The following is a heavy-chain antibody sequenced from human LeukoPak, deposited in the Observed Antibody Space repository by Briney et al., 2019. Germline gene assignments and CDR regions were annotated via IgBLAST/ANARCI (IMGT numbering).Heavy chain of an antibody. CDR3: AGGYGSGVMSPYALDV. Sequence: SVTVSFTASGVTFSDYPISWVRQAPGQGPEWMGGIVPRFAAADYAQQFQGRVTITADMYTTTAYMELSSLTSDDTDIYYCAGGYGSGVMSPYALDVWGTGTTVVVSS. CDR2: IVPRFAAA. CDR1: GVTFSDYP. J-gene: IGHJ6*04. V-gene: IGHV1-69*06. D-gene: IGHD3-10*01.